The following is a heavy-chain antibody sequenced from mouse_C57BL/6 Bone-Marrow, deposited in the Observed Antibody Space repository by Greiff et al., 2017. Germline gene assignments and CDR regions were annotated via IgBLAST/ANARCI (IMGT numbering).Heavy chain of an antibody. Sequence: EVQVVESGGGLVKPGGSLKLSCAASGFTFSDYGMHWVRQAPEKGLEWVAYISSGSSTIYYADTVKGRFTISRDNAKNTLFLQMPSLRSEDTAMYYCARGAYGSSAWFAYWGQGTLVTVSA. CDR2: ISSGSSTI. V-gene: IGHV5-17*01. CDR1: GFTFSDYG. J-gene: IGHJ3*01. CDR3: ARGAYGSSAWFAY. D-gene: IGHD1-1*01.